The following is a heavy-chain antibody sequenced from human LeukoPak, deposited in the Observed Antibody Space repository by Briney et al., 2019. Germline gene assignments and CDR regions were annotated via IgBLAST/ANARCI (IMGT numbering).Heavy chain of an antibody. CDR1: GVIFSAAW. V-gene: IGHV3-7*01. J-gene: IGHJ4*02. CDR3: VNLGYSD. D-gene: IGHD5-12*01. Sequence: GGSLRLSCEASGVIFSAAWMTWVRQAPGKGLEWVATIKNDGSHKYYVDSVKRRFPLSRDNAKNLVYLQMNRLRVEDTAVYYCVNLGYSDGGQGTLVTVSS. CDR2: IKNDGSHK.